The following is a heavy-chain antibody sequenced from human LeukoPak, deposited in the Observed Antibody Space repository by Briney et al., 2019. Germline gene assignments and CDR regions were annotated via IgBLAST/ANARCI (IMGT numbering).Heavy chain of an antibody. CDR1: GYTFTSYG. CDR2: ISAYNGNT. J-gene: IGHJ4*02. V-gene: IGHV1-18*01. D-gene: IGHD2-15*01. CDR3: ARDRGYCSGGSCYSVAY. Sequence: GASVKVSCKASGYTFTSYGISWVRQAPGQGLEWMGWISAYNGNTNYAQELQGRVTMTTDTSTSTAYMELRSLRSDDTAVYYCARDRGYCSGGSCYSVAYWGQGTLVTVSS.